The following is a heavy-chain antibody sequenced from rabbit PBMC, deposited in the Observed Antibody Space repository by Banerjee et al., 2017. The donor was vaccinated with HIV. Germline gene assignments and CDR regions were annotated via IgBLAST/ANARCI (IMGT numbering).Heavy chain of an antibody. CDR1: GFTLSSYW. V-gene: IGHV1S45*01. CDR2: IYAGNSGST. D-gene: IGHD4-1*01. Sequence: QEQLVESGGGLVQPEGSLTLTCKASGFTLSSYWMCWVRQAPGKGLEWIACIYAGNSGSTYYASWAKGRFTISKTSSTTVTLQMTSLTAADTATYFCARDLAGVIGWNFGLWGPGTLVTVS. J-gene: IGHJ6*01. CDR3: ARDLAGVIGWNFGL.